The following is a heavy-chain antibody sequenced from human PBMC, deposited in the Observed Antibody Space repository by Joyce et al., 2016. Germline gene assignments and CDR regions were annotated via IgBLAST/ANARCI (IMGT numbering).Heavy chain of an antibody. CDR3: ARDGGPLDY. Sequence: QVQLVESGGGVVQPGRSLRLSCTASGFIFGRNVMHWVRQAHGKGLEWLAFISHDSTIIYYADSVKGRLTISRDNSENSMYVQISDLKPEDTAVYYCARDGGPLDYWGQGALVTVSS. J-gene: IGHJ4*02. CDR2: ISHDSTII. D-gene: IGHD3-16*01. V-gene: IGHV3-30-3*01. CDR1: GFIFGRNV.